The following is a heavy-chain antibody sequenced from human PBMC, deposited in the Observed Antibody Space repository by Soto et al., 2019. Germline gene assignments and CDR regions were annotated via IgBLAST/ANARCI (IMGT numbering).Heavy chain of an antibody. J-gene: IGHJ4*02. CDR3: ARGYCSGGSCYSYFDY. Sequence: PSETLSLTCTVSGGSISSYYWSWIRQPPGKGLEWIGYIYYSGSTNYNPSPKSRVTISVDTSKNQFSLKLSSVTAADTAVYYCARGYCSGGSCYSYFDYWGQGPLVTVS. CDR2: IYYSGST. D-gene: IGHD2-15*01. CDR1: GGSISSYY. V-gene: IGHV4-59*13.